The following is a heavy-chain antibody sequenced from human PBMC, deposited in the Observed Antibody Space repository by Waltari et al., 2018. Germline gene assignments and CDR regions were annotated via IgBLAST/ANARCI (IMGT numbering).Heavy chain of an antibody. CDR3: ARARSGGSIWWHYYYYMDV. Sequence: QVQLQESGPGLVKPSETLSLTCTVSGGSISSYYWSWIRQPAGKGLEWIGRIYTSGGTPSHPSLKSRVTMSVDTSTNQFSLTLSSVTAADTAVYYCARARSGGSIWWHYYYYMDVWGQGTPVTISS. J-gene: IGHJ6*03. D-gene: IGHD2-15*01. V-gene: IGHV4-4*07. CDR2: IYTSGGT. CDR1: GGSISSYY.